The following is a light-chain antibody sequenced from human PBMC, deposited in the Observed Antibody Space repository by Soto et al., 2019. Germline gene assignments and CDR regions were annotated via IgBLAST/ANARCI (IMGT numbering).Light chain of an antibody. J-gene: IGKJ1*01. CDR3: MQGTRWLWT. CDR2: KVS. Sequence: DVVLTQSPLSLPVALGQPASISCRSSQSLVFSDGNTHLHWFQQRPGQSPRRLSYKVSNRDCVVADRFSGSGSGTDFTLKISRVEAEDVGVYYCMQGTRWLWTFGQGTRVEIK. CDR1: QSLVFSDGNTH. V-gene: IGKV2-30*01.